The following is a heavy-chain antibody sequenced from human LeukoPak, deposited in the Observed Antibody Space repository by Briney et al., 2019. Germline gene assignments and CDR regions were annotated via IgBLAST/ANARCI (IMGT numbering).Heavy chain of an antibody. Sequence: PSETLSLTCTVSGGSISNNNYYWGWIRQPPGKGLEWIVSIHNGGSTYYNPSLKSRVTISVDTSKNQFSLNLSSVTAADTAVYYCAGLPAAPNGAFDIWGQGTMVTVSS. CDR2: IHNGGST. V-gene: IGHV4-39*07. CDR3: AGLPAAPNGAFDI. D-gene: IGHD2-2*01. CDR1: GGSISNNNYY. J-gene: IGHJ3*02.